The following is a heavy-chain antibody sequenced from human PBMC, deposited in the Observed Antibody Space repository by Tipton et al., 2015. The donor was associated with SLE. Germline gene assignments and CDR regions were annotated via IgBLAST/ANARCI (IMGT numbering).Heavy chain of an antibody. CDR3: ARAGGSGWPQHDY. V-gene: IGHV4-61*02. J-gene: IGHJ4*02. CDR1: GGSISSDGYY. Sequence: TLSLTCTVSGGSISSDGYYWTWIRQPAGKGLEWIGRLYTSGTTNYNPPLKSRVTMSVDTSKNQFSLQLSSVTAADTAVYYCARAGGSGWPQHDYWGPGTLVTVSS. CDR2: LYTSGTT. D-gene: IGHD6-19*01.